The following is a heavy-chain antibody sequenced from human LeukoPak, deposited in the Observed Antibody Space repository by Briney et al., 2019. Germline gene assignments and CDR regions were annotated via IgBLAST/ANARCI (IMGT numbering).Heavy chain of an antibody. V-gene: IGHV4-59*12. Sequence: NASETLSLTCTVSGGSISSYYWSWIRQPPGKGLEWIGYIYYSGSTNYNPSLKSRVTISVDTSKNQFSLKLSSVTAADTAVYYCAREPKGCGSYYYPFDYWGQGTLVTVSS. D-gene: IGHD1-26*01. CDR3: AREPKGCGSYYYPFDY. CDR1: GGSISSYY. CDR2: IYYSGST. J-gene: IGHJ4*02.